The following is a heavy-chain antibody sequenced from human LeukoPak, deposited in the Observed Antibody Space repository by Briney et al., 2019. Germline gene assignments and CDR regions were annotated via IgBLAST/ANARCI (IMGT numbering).Heavy chain of an antibody. V-gene: IGHV3-21*01. Sequence: GGSLRLSCAASGFTFSSYSMNWVRQAPGKGLEWVSSISSYSTYIYYADSVKGRFTISRDNAKNSLYLQMNSLRAEDTAAYYCARRAMVINDAFDIWGQGTMVTVSS. CDR3: ARRAMVINDAFDI. J-gene: IGHJ3*02. CDR2: ISSYSTYI. D-gene: IGHD5-18*01. CDR1: GFTFSSYS.